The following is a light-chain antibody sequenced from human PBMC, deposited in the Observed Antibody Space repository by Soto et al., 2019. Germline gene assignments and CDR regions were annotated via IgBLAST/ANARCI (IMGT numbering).Light chain of an antibody. CDR3: HQYGSSPRT. J-gene: IGKJ1*01. V-gene: IGKV3-20*01. Sequence: EIVLTQSPGTLSLSPGETATLSCRASQSVSSSFLAWYLQKPGQAPSLLIYGASSRATAIPDRFSGSGSGTDFTLTISILEPEDFALYYCHQYGSSPRTFGQGTKVEIK. CDR1: QSVSSSF. CDR2: GAS.